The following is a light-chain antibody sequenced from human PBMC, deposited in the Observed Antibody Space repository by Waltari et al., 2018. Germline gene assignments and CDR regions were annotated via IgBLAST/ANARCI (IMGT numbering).Light chain of an antibody. J-gene: IGKJ4*01. Sequence: TCRASHAICTCLDWFQLKPGKAPKSLIYAASTLQTGVSSNFSGSGSGTDFTLTISSLQPGDCATYYCQQYSTCPPTFGGGTRVEI. CDR2: AAS. CDR3: QQYSTCPPT. CDR1: HAICTC. V-gene: IGKV1-16*02.